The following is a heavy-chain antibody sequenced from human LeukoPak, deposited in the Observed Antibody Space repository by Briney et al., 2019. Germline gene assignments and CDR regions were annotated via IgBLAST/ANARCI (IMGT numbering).Heavy chain of an antibody. CDR2: ISGSGGST. CDR3: AKDRDRIQQWLVPTVRTCRTIDY. Sequence: VQLVESGGGVVQPGGSLRLSCAASGFTFSSYAMSWVRQAPGKGLEWVSAISGSGGSTYYADSVKGRFTISRDNSRNTLYLQMNSLRAEDTAVYYCAKDRDRIQQWLVPTVRTCRTIDYWGQGTLVTVSS. V-gene: IGHV3-23*04. J-gene: IGHJ4*02. CDR1: GFTFSSYA. D-gene: IGHD6-19*01.